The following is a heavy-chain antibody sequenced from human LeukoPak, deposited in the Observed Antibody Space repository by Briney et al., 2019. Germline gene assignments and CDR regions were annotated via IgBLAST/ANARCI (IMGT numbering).Heavy chain of an antibody. CDR3: AKDCRRPNDAFDH. J-gene: IGHJ3*01. CDR1: GFTESRNY. CDR2: IYSGGTT. Sequence: QPGGPLRLSCAASGFTESRNYISWVRQAPGKGLEWVSVIYSGGTTYYADSVKGRFTISRDNSKNTLYLQMNSLRAEDTALYYCAKDCRRPNDAFDHWGQGTMVTVSS. V-gene: IGHV3-53*01.